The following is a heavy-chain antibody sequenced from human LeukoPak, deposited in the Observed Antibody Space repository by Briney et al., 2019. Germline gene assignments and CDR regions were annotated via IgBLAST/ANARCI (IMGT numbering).Heavy chain of an antibody. CDR3: ARDPAAINFDY. J-gene: IGHJ4*02. Sequence: GGSLRLSCAASGSTFSSYSMNWVRQAPGKGLEWVSSISSSSSYIYYADSVTGRFTISRDNAKNSLYLQMNSLRAEDTAVYYCARDPAAINFDYWGQGTLVTVSS. V-gene: IGHV3-21*01. CDR1: GSTFSSYS. D-gene: IGHD5-12*01. CDR2: ISSSSSYI.